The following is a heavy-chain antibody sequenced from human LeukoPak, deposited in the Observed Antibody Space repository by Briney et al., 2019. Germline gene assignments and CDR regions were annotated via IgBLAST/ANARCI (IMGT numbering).Heavy chain of an antibody. V-gene: IGHV3-33*01. Sequence: GVSLRLSCAASGFTFSSYGMHRVRQAPGKGLEWVAVIWYDGSNKYYADSVKGRFTISRDNSKNTLYLQMNSLRAEDTAVYYCARAGIAAAGTGYFDYWGQGTLVTVFS. CDR1: GFTFSSYG. CDR3: ARAGIAAAGTGYFDY. CDR2: IWYDGSNK. J-gene: IGHJ4*02. D-gene: IGHD6-13*01.